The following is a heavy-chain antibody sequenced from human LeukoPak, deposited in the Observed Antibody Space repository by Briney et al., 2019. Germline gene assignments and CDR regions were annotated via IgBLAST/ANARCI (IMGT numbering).Heavy chain of an antibody. J-gene: IGHJ4*02. Sequence: GGSLRLSCAASGFIFIGYGMHWVRQAPGKGPEWVAFIRPDGHNKYYADSVKGRFTISRDNSKNTLYLQMNSLRAEDTAVYYCAKVAAAGSGYFDYWGQGTLVTVSS. CDR3: AKVAAAGSGYFDY. CDR2: IRPDGHNK. V-gene: IGHV3-30*02. CDR1: GFIFIGYG. D-gene: IGHD6-13*01.